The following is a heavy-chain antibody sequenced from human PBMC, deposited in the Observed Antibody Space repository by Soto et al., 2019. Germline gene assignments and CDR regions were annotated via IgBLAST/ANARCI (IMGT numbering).Heavy chain of an antibody. J-gene: IGHJ4*02. CDR1: GFSLSTTGVG. CDR3: AHRRVGRELDY. D-gene: IGHD3-3*01. CDR2: IYWDDDK. Sequence: QITLKESGPTLVKPTQTLTLTCTFSGFSLSTTGVGVGWIRPPPGKALEWLALIYWDDDKRYSPSLKSRLTITKVTSKNQVVLTMTSVDPVDTGTYFCAHRRVGRELDYWGQGTLVTVSS. V-gene: IGHV2-5*02.